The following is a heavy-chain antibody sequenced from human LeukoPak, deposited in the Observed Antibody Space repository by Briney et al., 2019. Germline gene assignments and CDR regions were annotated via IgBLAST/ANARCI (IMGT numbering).Heavy chain of an antibody. D-gene: IGHD5-24*01. CDR1: GFTFSTYG. Sequence: GGSLRLSCAASGFTFSTYGMHWVRQAPGKGLEWVANIKQDGSEKYYVDSVKGRFTISRDNAKNSLYLQMNSLRAEDTAVYYCARDFPRRLSRDGYNFDYWGQGTLVTVSS. CDR3: ARDFPRRLSRDGYNFDY. V-gene: IGHV3-7*01. J-gene: IGHJ5*01. CDR2: IKQDGSEK.